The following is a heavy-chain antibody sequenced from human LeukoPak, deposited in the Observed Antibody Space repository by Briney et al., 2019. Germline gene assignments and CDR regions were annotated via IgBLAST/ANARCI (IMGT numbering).Heavy chain of an antibody. CDR3: ARRGITMVRGVIAPYYYYYMDV. J-gene: IGHJ6*03. D-gene: IGHD3-10*01. CDR2: IYHSGST. CDR1: GYSISSGYY. V-gene: IGHV4-38-2*02. Sequence: PSETLSLTCTVSGYSISSGYYWGWIRQPPGKGLEWIGSIYHSGSTYYNPSLKSRVTISVDTSKNQFSLKLSSVTAADTAVYYCARRGITMVRGVIAPYYYYYMDVWGKGTTVTISS.